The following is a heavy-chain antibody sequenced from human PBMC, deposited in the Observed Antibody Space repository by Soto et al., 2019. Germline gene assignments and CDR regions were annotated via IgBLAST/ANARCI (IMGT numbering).Heavy chain of an antibody. CDR1: GFAFTIFA. CDR3: AKQVSLGSTVDLGY. Sequence: GGSLRLSCAASGFAFTIFAIIWCGHSAGKGLEWVSTISGSGGSTYYADAVKGRFTISRDNSMGTLYLQMKSLRVEDTAIYYCAKQVSLGSTVDLGYWGQGTLVTVSS. J-gene: IGHJ4*02. V-gene: IGHV3-23*01. CDR2: ISGSGGST. D-gene: IGHD7-27*01.